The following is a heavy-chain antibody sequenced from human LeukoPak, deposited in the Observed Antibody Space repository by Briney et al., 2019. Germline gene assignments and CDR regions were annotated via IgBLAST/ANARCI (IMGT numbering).Heavy chain of an antibody. J-gene: IGHJ3*02. CDR1: GFTFKLSV. D-gene: IGHD6-13*01. CDR3: YRLEGSSAFEFALDI. V-gene: IGHV3-73*01. Sequence: PGGSLRLSCAASGFTFKLSVMPWVRQAAGKGLEGVGRIRSKRNNYATAYAASVKGSFTISRDDSNNTVYLHMDSLKTKDTTLYYCYRLEGSSAFEFALDIWGQGTVVTVSS. CDR2: IRSKRNNYAT.